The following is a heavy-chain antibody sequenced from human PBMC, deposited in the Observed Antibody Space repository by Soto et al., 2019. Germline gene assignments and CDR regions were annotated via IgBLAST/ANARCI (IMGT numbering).Heavy chain of an antibody. Sequence: LRLSCATSGFTFSSYAMVWVRQAAEKGLEWVASISNNGDTAYYADSVKGRFTISRGNSENTLYLQMNGLRAGDTALYFCAKSRVFIGAIVTLLDSWGQGTQVTVSS. CDR2: ISNNGDTA. V-gene: IGHV3-23*01. D-gene: IGHD3-16*02. CDR1: GFTFSSYA. CDR3: AKSRVFIGAIVTLLDS. J-gene: IGHJ4*02.